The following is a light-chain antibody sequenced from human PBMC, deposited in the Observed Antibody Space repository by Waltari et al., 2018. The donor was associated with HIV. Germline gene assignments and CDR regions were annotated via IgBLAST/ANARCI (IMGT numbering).Light chain of an antibody. CDR3: SSYGGSNNHVV. CDR1: SSDVGGYNY. CDR2: EVS. J-gene: IGLJ2*01. Sequence: QSALTQPPSASGSPGQSVTISCTGTSSDVGGYNYVSWYQQHPGKAPKLMIYEVSKRPSGVPERFSGSKSGNTASLTVSGLQAGDEAYYYGSSYGGSNNHVVFGGGTKLTVL. V-gene: IGLV2-8*01.